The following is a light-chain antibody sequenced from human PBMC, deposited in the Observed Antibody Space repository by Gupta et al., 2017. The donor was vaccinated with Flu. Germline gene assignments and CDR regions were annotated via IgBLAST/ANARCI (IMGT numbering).Light chain of an antibody. J-gene: IGKJ2*01. V-gene: IGKV2-30*02. Sequence: DIVMTQSPLSLSVSLGQPASISCRSSRSLVHTDGNTYLFWFHQRPGQSPRRLIYKISNRDSGVPDRFSGSGEDTDFTLKSSGGEEEDGGVYYCMQGIDLFTFGQGTRLEIK. CDR2: KIS. CDR3: MQGIDLFT. CDR1: RSLVHTDGNTY.